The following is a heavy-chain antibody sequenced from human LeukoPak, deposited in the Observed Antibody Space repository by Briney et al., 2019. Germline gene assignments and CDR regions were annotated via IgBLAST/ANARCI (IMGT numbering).Heavy chain of an antibody. V-gene: IGHV1-2*02. CDR1: GSPFTDYY. CDR2: INPNSGGT. CDR3: ATEGSTSCSVCALGY. J-gene: IGHJ4*02. Sequence: SVQVSCKASGSPFTDYYMHWVRQAPGQGLEWMVSINPNSGGTNYAQKLQGRVTMSRDTSISTAYMELSRLRSDDTAVYYCATEGSTSCSVCALGYWGQGTLVTVSS. D-gene: IGHD2-2*01.